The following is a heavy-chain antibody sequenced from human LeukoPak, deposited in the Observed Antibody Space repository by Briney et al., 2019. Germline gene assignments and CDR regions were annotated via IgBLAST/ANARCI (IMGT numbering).Heavy chain of an antibody. CDR1: GFTFRSYE. J-gene: IGHJ2*01. Sequence: GGSLRLSCEDSGFTFRSYEMNWVRQAPGKGLEWIAYLSSSGSAFSYADSVKGRFTIARDNAKNSLYLQMNSLRAEDTALYYCAKDAPPRDYYDSSGYYGLGWYFDLWGRGTLVTVSS. CDR2: LSSSGSAF. D-gene: IGHD3-22*01. CDR3: AKDAPPRDYYDSSGYYGLGWYFDL. V-gene: IGHV3-48*03.